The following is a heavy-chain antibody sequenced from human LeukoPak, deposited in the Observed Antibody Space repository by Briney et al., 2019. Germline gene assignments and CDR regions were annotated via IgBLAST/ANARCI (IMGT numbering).Heavy chain of an antibody. Sequence: PGGSLRLSCAASGFSFTSYWMHWGRQAPGKGLEWVSAISGSGGSTYYADSVKGRFTISRDNSKNTLYLQMNSLRAEDTAVYYCAKKPHWVAYDSSGPYWDPSFDYWGQGTLVTVSS. CDR2: ISGSGGST. V-gene: IGHV3-23*01. CDR1: GFSFTSYW. J-gene: IGHJ4*02. CDR3: AKKPHWVAYDSSGPYWDPSFDY. D-gene: IGHD3-22*01.